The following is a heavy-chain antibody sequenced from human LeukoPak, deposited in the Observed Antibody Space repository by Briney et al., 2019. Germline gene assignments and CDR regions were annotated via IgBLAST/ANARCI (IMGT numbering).Heavy chain of an antibody. J-gene: IGHJ4*02. Sequence: GGSLKISFKTSGYKFSDFWDGWARQVPGKGLELMGIIQIADSEPTYSPSFQGQVTISADTSLSTAHLQWSSLTASDTAIYYCARRMRRHWNSDLWSFDYWGQGTLVSVSS. CDR1: GYKFSDFW. D-gene: IGHD1-7*01. CDR3: ARRMRRHWNSDLWSFDY. V-gene: IGHV5-51*01. CDR2: IQIADSEP.